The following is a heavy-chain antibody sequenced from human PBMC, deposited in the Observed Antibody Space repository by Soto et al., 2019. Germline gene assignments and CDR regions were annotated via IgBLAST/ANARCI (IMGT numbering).Heavy chain of an antibody. CDR3: ARAPGITPYFDS. V-gene: IGHV1-3*01. Sequence: QVQLVQSGAEMKKPGASVKVSCKASGNPLTRNAIHWVRQAPGQGLEWMGWISGATGNTKSSQKFQGRVTFTRDTSASTAFMELNSLNPDDTAVYCCARAPGITPYFDSWGQGTLVTVSS. CDR2: ISGATGNT. J-gene: IGHJ4*02. D-gene: IGHD3-10*01. CDR1: GNPLTRNA.